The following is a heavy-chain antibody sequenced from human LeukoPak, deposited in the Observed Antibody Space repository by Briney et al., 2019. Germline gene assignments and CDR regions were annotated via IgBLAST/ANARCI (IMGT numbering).Heavy chain of an antibody. V-gene: IGHV4-59*08. J-gene: IGHJ4*02. CDR2: VYYSGST. D-gene: IGHD3-10*01. CDR1: GASFEHFF. CDR3: AGHRRSHGSEY. Sequence: SETLSLTCTVSGASFEHFFWSWIRQPPGKGLEWIGYVYYSGSTNYNSSLKSRLTITADTSKDQFSLKLRSVTAADTPSDYCAGHRRSHGSEYWGQGDLVTVSS.